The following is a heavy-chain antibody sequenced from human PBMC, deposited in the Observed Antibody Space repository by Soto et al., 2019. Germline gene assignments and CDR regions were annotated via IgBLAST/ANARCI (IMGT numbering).Heavy chain of an antibody. J-gene: IGHJ4*02. V-gene: IGHV3-23*01. CDR3: AKEDTSSGSLDY. Sequence: GGSLRLSCAASGFPFGENAMSWVRQAPGKGLEWVSGISDSGATTYYADSVGGRFTISRDNSKNTLYLQMKSLRAEDSASYYCAKEDTSSGSLDYWGQGALVTVSS. CDR1: GFPFGENA. CDR2: ISDSGATT. D-gene: IGHD6-19*01.